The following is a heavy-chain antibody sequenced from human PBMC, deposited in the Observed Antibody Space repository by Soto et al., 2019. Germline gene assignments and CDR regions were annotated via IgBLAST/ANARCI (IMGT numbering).Heavy chain of an antibody. CDR3: AKGRSDIVRGVAHN. CDR2: ISGSGGTP. CDR1: GFTFDDYA. Sequence: EVHLLESGGGLVQPGGSLRLACVVSGFTFDDYAMTWARQAPGKGLEWVSGISGSGGTPYYADSVKGRFTVSRDNSQTTQYRQMNSLSAEATAIYYGAKGRSDIVRGVAHNWGQGNLVTVSS. V-gene: IGHV3-23*01. D-gene: IGHD3-10*01. J-gene: IGHJ4*02.